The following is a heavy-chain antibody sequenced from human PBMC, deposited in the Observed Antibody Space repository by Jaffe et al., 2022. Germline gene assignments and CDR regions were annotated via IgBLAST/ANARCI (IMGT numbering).Heavy chain of an antibody. CDR1: GGSFSGYY. CDR2: INHSGST. V-gene: IGHV4-34*01. CDR3: ARLGRYNWNYVVSYYMDV. Sequence: QVQLQQWGAGLLKPSETLSLTCAVYGGSFSGYYWSWIRQPPGKGLEWIGEINHSGSTNYNPSLKSRVTISVDTSKNQFSLKLSSVTAADTAVYYCARLGRYNWNYVVSYYMDVWGKGTTVTVSS. D-gene: IGHD1-7*01. J-gene: IGHJ6*03.